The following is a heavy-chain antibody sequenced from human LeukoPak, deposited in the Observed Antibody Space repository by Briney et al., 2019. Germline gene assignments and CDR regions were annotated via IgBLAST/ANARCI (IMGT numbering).Heavy chain of an antibody. J-gene: IGHJ4*02. D-gene: IGHD3-10*01. CDR2: INSEGRTT. CDR3: ARDLGVVRGVFTLDY. Sequence: PGGSLRLSCAASGFTFSSHWMHWVRQAPGMGLVWVSRINSEGRTTDYADSVEGRFTISRDNAKNTLYLQMNSLRAEDTAVYYCARDLGVVRGVFTLDYWGQGTLVTVSS. CDR1: GFTFSSHW. V-gene: IGHV3-74*01.